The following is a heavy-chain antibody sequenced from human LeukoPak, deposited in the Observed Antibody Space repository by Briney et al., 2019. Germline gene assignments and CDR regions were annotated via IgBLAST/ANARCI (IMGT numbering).Heavy chain of an antibody. CDR3: ATPEAAAGPYYFDY. V-gene: IGHV4-39*01. Sequence: SGTLSLTCTVSGDSINSLDLWSWVRQPPGKGLEWIGSMYYSGNTYYNPSLKSRVTISVDTSKNQFSLKLRSVTAADTAVCYCATPEAAAGPYYFDYWGQGTLVTVSS. CDR1: GDSINSLDL. CDR2: MYYSGNT. D-gene: IGHD6-13*01. J-gene: IGHJ4*02.